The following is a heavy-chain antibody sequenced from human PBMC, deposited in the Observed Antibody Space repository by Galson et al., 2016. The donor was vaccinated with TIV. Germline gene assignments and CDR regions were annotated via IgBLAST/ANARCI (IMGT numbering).Heavy chain of an antibody. CDR2: ITPIFGTT. CDR1: GGTFNMYV. J-gene: IGHJ6*02. D-gene: IGHD5-18*01. Sequence: SVKVSCKASGGTFNMYVINWVRQAPGQGLEWLGGITPIFGTTNYAQKFQGRVTITADESTSTAYMELSSLRSEDTAIYYCAKDRNTALETYPNYYGMDVWGQGTTVTVSS. CDR3: AKDRNTALETYPNYYGMDV. V-gene: IGHV1-69*13.